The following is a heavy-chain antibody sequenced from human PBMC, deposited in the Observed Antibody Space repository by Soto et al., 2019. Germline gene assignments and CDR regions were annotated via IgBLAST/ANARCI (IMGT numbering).Heavy chain of an antibody. D-gene: IGHD3-3*01. Sequence: PSETLSLTCAVYGGSFSSYYWSWIRQPPGKGLEWIGYIYYSGSTNYNPSLKSRVTISVDTSKNQFSLKLSSVTAADTAVYYCAREDYDFWSGYTPHDAFDIWGQGTMVTVSS. CDR3: AREDYDFWSGYTPHDAFDI. V-gene: IGHV4-59*01. CDR1: GGSFSSYY. J-gene: IGHJ3*02. CDR2: IYYSGST.